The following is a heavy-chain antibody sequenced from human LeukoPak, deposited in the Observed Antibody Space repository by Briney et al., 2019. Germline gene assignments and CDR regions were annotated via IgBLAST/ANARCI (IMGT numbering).Heavy chain of an antibody. Sequence: GGSLRLSCAASGFTFSSHDMHWVRQPTGKGLEWVSDIGTAGNTYYTDSVKGRFTISRENAKNSLYLQMDNLRAEDTAVYYCARSKSYSSGWTDFDCWGRGTLVTVSS. D-gene: IGHD6-19*01. CDR1: GFTFSSHD. CDR3: ARSKSYSSGWTDFDC. CDR2: IGTAGNT. J-gene: IGHJ4*02. V-gene: IGHV3-13*01.